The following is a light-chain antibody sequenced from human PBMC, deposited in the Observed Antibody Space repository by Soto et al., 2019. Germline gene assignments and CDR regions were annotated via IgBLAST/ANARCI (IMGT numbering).Light chain of an antibody. CDR3: FSYAGSTTSYV. J-gene: IGLJ1*01. CDR1: SSDVGSYNL. CDR2: EGS. Sequence: QSVLTPPASVSGSPGQSITFSCTVASSDVGSYNLVSWYQQHPGKAPKFMIYEGSKRPSGVSNRFSGSQSGNTASLTISGLQAEDEADYYCFSYAGSTTSYVFGTGTKVTVL. V-gene: IGLV2-23*01.